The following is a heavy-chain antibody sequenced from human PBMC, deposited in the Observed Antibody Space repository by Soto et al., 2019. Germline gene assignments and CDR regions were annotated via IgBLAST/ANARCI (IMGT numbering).Heavy chain of an antibody. CDR2: ICYSGST. Sequence: SETLSLTCTVSGGSISGHYWIWIRQSPGKGLEWIGHICYSGSTNYNASLKSRVTLSADTSKNQFSLRLSPVTAADTAVYYCAGVVSSGWDPDYWGQGILVTVSS. CDR3: AGVVSSGWDPDY. V-gene: IGHV4-59*11. J-gene: IGHJ4*02. CDR1: GGSISGHY. D-gene: IGHD6-19*01.